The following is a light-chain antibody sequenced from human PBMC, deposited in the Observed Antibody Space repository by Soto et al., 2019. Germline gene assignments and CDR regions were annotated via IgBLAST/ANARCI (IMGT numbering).Light chain of an antibody. CDR1: QTILSN. CDR2: GAS. V-gene: IGKV3-15*01. Sequence: EIVMTQSPATLSVSPGERATLSCRASQTILSNLAWYQQKPGQAPRLLIYGASTRATGIPARFSGSGSGTEFALTISSLQSEDFAVYDCQQYNNLPITFGQGTRLEIK. CDR3: QQYNNLPIT. J-gene: IGKJ5*01.